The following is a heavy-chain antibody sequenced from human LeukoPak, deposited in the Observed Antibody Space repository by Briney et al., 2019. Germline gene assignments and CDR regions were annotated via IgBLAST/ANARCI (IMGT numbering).Heavy chain of an antibody. CDR1: GGSISSYY. Sequence: SETLSLTCTVSGGSISSYYWSWIRQPPGKGLEWIGYIYYSGSTYYNPSLKSRVTISVDRSKNLFSLKLSSLTAADTAVYYCASIVVVPAVTPQPSDYWGQGTLVTVSS. V-gene: IGHV4-59*12. J-gene: IGHJ4*02. CDR3: ASIVVVPAVTPQPSDY. CDR2: IYYSGST. D-gene: IGHD2-2*02.